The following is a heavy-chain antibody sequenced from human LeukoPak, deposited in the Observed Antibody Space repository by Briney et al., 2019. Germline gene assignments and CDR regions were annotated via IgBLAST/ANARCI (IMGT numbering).Heavy chain of an antibody. V-gene: IGHV3-23*01. CDR2: INGGGGGGT. D-gene: IGHD2-2*01. Sequence: GGSLRLSCAASGFTFSNYAMSWVCQAPGKGLEWVSGINGGGGGGTFHADSVRGRFTISRDNSKNTLYLQMSSLRAEDTAVYYCAASLHNIVVVPAAKGPFGSWGQGTLVTVSS. CDR1: GFTFSNYA. J-gene: IGHJ5*02. CDR3: AASLHNIVVVPAAKGPFGS.